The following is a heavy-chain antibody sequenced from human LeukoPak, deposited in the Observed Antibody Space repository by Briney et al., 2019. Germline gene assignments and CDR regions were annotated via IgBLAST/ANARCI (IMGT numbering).Heavy chain of an antibody. Sequence: SETLSLTCTVPRGSITRGAYYSSCIRQHPGKGLEWIGYIYHSGKTYYNPSLRSRVTLSVDTSDNQFSLKLLSVTAADAAVYYCAREAPSSAGLIDPWGQGTLVTVSS. CDR3: AREAPSSAGLIDP. D-gene: IGHD2-15*01. J-gene: IGHJ5*02. V-gene: IGHV4-31*03. CDR1: RGSITRGAYY. CDR2: IYHSGKT.